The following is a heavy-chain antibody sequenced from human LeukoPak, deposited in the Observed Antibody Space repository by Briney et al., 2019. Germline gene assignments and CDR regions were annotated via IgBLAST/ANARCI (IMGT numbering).Heavy chain of an antibody. CDR2: IYYSGST. V-gene: IGHV4-59*12. CDR1: GGSISSYY. CDR3: SSSPGLAASYNWFDP. J-gene: IGHJ5*02. Sequence: SETLSLTCTVSGGSISSYYWSWIRQPPGKGLEWIGYIYYSGSTNYNPSLKSRVTISVDTSKNQFSLKLSSVTAADTAVYYCSSSPGLAASYNWFDPWGQATLVTVSS. D-gene: IGHD6-13*01.